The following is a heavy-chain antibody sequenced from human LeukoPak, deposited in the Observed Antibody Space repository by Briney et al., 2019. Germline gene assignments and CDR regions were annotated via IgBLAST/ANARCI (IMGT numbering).Heavy chain of an antibody. CDR1: GFTFSRDW. CDR2: ISDDGSIT. CDR3: ARRYYETNVYDRHFDH. V-gene: IGHV3-74*03. D-gene: IGHD3-22*01. Sequence: PGGSLRLSCAASGFTFSRDWMHWVRQAPGKGPVWVSRISDDGSITMYADSVKGRFTISRDNAKSTMFLQMNSLRAEDTAVYFCARRYYETNVYDRHFDHWGQGILVTVSS. J-gene: IGHJ4*02.